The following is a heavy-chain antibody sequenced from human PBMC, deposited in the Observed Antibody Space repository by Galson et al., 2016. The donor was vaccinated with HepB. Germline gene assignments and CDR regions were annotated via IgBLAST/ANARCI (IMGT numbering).Heavy chain of an antibody. CDR3: AKGRRDVDQDFDY. CDR2: IWYDGSNK. V-gene: IGHV3-33*06. CDR1: GFTFSNYG. J-gene: IGHJ4*02. D-gene: IGHD5-24*01. Sequence: SLRLSCAASGFTFSNYGMHWVRQAPGKGLGWAAVIWYDGSNKYYADSVKGRFTISRDNSKNTLYLQMDSLRVEDTAIYYCAKGRRDVDQDFDYWGQGTLVTVSS.